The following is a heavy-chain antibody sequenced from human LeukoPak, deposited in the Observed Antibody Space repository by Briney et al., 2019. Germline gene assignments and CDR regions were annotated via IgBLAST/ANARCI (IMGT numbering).Heavy chain of an antibody. CDR2: IYTSGST. CDR3: ARSVLLWFGDVTYFDY. V-gene: IGHV4-39*07. CDR1: GGSISSSTYY. J-gene: IGHJ4*02. D-gene: IGHD3-10*01. Sequence: SETLSLTCTVPGGSISSSTYYWGWIRQPPGKGLEWIGRIYTSGSTNYNPSLKSRVTMSVDTSKNQFSLKLSSVTAADTAVYYCARSVLLWFGDVTYFDYWGQGTLVTVSS.